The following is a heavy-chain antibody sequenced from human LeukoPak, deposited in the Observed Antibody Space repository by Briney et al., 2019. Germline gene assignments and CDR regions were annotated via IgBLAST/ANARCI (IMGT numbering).Heavy chain of an antibody. V-gene: IGHV1-18*01. CDR1: GGTFSSYA. CDR2: ISAYNGNT. J-gene: IGHJ4*02. D-gene: IGHD6-13*01. CDR3: ARPYSSSWYYFDY. Sequence: ASVKVSCKASGGTFSSYAISWVRQAPGQGLEWMGWISAYNGNTNYAQKLQGRVTMTTDTSTSTAYMELRSLRFDDTAVYYCARPYSSSWYYFDYWGQGTLVTVSS.